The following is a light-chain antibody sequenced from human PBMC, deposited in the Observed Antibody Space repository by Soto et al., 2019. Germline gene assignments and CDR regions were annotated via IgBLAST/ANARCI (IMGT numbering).Light chain of an antibody. V-gene: IGKV3-20*01. CDR2: GAS. J-gene: IGKJ3*01. Sequence: EIVLTQSPGTLSLSPGERATLSSRASQGVGTSYLAWYQQKPGRAPRLLIYGASSRATGIPDRFSGSGSGTDFTLTISRLEPEDFAVYYCQHYGNSPFTFGPGTKVDIK. CDR1: QGVGTSY. CDR3: QHYGNSPFT.